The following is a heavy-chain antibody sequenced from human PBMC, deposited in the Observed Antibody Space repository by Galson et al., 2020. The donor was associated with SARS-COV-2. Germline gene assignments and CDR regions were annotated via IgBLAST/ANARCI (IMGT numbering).Heavy chain of an antibody. V-gene: IGHV3-30-3*01. Sequence: SLKISCAASGFTFSSYAMHWVRQAPGKGLEWVAVISYDGSNKYYADSVKGRFTISRDNSKNTLYLQMNSLRAEDTAVYYCARNQHTNWFDPWGQGTLVTVSS. CDR3: ARNQHTNWFDP. CDR1: GFTFSSYA. J-gene: IGHJ5*02. CDR2: ISYDGSNK. D-gene: IGHD6-13*01.